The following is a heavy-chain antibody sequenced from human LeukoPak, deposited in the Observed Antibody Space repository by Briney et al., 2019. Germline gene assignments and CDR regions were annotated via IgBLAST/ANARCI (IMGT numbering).Heavy chain of an antibody. J-gene: IGHJ4*02. CDR3: AKGSITVFGVVYY. Sequence: GGSLRLSCAASGFTFSSYGMHWVCQAPGKGLEWVAFIRYDGSNKYYADSVKGRFTISRDNSKNTLYLQMNSLRAEDTAVYYCAKGSITVFGVVYYWGQGTLVTVSS. CDR2: IRYDGSNK. CDR1: GFTFSSYG. V-gene: IGHV3-30*02. D-gene: IGHD3-3*01.